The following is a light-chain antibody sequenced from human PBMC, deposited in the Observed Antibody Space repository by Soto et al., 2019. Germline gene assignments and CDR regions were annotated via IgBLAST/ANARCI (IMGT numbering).Light chain of an antibody. J-gene: IGKJ1*01. Sequence: DIQMTQSPYSLSAFVGDRVRITCPASQSIASYLNWYQQKPGKASKFLIYAASTLQSGVPSRFSGSGSGTDFTLTISSLQPEDVATYYCQKYNSAPRTFGQGTKVDIK. CDR1: QSIASY. CDR3: QKYNSAPRT. CDR2: AAS. V-gene: IGKV1-27*01.